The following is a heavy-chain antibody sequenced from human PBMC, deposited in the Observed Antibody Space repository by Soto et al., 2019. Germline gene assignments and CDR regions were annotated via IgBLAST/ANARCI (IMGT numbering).Heavy chain of an antibody. V-gene: IGHV1-18*01. J-gene: IGHJ5*02. Sequence: QVQLVQSGAEVKKPGASVTVSCNASGYTFTSYVISWVRQAPGQGLEWMGWISAYNGNTNYAQKLQGRVPMTTDTSTSTAYMELRSLRADDTAVYYCARGGWGRSAPNGFDPWGQGTLVTVSS. CDR3: ARGGWGRSAPNGFDP. D-gene: IGHD3-3*01. CDR2: ISAYNGNT. CDR1: GYTFTSYV.